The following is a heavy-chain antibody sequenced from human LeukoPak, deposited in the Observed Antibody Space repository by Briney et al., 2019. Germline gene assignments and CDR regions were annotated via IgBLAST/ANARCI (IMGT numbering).Heavy chain of an antibody. CDR1: GFTFSSYS. CDR2: ISSSSSTI. CDR3: ARSLIAAAGLELDY. V-gene: IGHV3-48*01. D-gene: IGHD6-13*01. Sequence: GGSLRLSCAASGFTFSSYSMNWVRQAPGKGLEWVSYISSSSSTIYYADSVKGRFTISRDNAKNSLYLQMNSLRAEDTAVYYCARSLIAAAGLELDYWGQGTLVTVSS. J-gene: IGHJ4*02.